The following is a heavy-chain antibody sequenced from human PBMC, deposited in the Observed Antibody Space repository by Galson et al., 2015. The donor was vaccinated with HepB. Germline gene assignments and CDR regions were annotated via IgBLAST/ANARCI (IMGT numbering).Heavy chain of an antibody. Sequence: QSGAEVKKPGESLKISCKGSGYSFTSYWIGWVRQMPGKGLEWMGIIYPGDSDTRYSPSFQGQVTISADKSISTAYLQWSSLKASDTAMYYCARSTRRGVWAAAGTDWPYFDYWGQGTLVTVSS. V-gene: IGHV5-51*01. CDR3: ARSTRRGVWAAAGTDWPYFDY. CDR1: GYSFTSYW. CDR2: IYPGDSDT. D-gene: IGHD6-13*01. J-gene: IGHJ4*02.